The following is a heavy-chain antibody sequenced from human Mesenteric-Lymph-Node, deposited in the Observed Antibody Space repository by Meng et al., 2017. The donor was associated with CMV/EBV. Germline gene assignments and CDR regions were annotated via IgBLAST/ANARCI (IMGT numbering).Heavy chain of an antibody. CDR3: ARDYVVPAAIGYYYYYGMDV. V-gene: IGHV4-59*11. CDR2: IHYSGST. J-gene: IGHJ6*02. Sequence: SETLSLTCSVSGGSITSHYWSWIRQPPGKGLEWIGYIHYSGSTNYNPSLKSRLTMSLDTSKNQFSLKVNSVTAADTAVYYCARDYVVPAAIGYYYYYGMDVWGQGTTVTV. CDR1: GGSITSHY. D-gene: IGHD2-2*01.